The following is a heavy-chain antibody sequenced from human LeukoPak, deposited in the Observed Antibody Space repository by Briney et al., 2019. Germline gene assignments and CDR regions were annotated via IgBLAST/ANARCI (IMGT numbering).Heavy chain of an antibody. J-gene: IGHJ4*02. CDR3: AKEDTTGMTPLLDY. Sequence: GGSLRLSCAASGIMFSSHAISWVRQAPGKGLEWVSAISGSGGTTYYADSVKGRFTISRDNSKNTLSLQMNSLRAEDTAVYYCAKEDTTGMTPLLDYWGQGTLVTVSS. CDR2: ISGSGGTT. D-gene: IGHD1-1*01. CDR1: GIMFSSHA. V-gene: IGHV3-23*01.